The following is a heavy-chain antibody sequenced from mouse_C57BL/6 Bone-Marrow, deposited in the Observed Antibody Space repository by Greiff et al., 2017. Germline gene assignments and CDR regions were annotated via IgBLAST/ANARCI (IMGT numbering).Heavy chain of an antibody. J-gene: IGHJ2*01. V-gene: IGHV1-53*01. D-gene: IGHD1-1*01. Sequence: QVQLQQPGTELVKPGASVKLSCKASGYTFTSYWMHWVKQRPGQGLEWIGNINPSNGGTNYNEKLKSKATLTVAKSSSTAYMQLSSLTSEDSAVYYCARGFPYYYGSIDGPPVYFDYWGQGTTLTVSS. CDR1: GYTFTSYW. CDR2: INPSNGGT. CDR3: ARGFPYYYGSIDGPPVYFDY.